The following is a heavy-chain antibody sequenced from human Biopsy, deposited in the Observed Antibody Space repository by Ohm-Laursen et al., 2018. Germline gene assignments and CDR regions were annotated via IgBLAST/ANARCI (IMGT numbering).Heavy chain of an antibody. D-gene: IGHD3-3*01. CDR3: ARARAYSDFWGGPKDY. J-gene: IGHJ4*02. V-gene: IGHV4-34*01. CDR1: SGSISGNY. Sequence: SDTLSLTWAVSSGSISGNYWGWIRQPPGKGLEWMGEINHTGSTKYNPSLMSRVTISIDTSNSQFSPKLTSVTAADTAVYFCARARAYSDFWGGPKDYWGQGILVTVSS. CDR2: INHTGST.